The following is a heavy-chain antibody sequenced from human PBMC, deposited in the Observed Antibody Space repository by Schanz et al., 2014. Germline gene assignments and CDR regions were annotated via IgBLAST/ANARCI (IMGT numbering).Heavy chain of an antibody. CDR3: ARDAADFYDILTEEDY. CDR1: GYTFTGYG. V-gene: IGHV1-18*01. D-gene: IGHD3-9*01. CDR2: ISAYNGNT. Sequence: QVQLVQSGAEVKKPGASVKVSCKASGYTFTGYGISWVRQAPGQGLEWMGWISAYNGNTKYPQKLQGRVTMTTDTSTSTAYMELRSLRSDDTAVYDCARDAADFYDILTEEDYWGQGTLVTVSS. J-gene: IGHJ4*02.